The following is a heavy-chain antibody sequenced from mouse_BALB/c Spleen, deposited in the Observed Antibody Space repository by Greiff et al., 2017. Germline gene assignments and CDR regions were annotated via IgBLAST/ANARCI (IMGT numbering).Heavy chain of an antibody. CDR2: ISYSGST. CDR1: GYSITSDYA. J-gene: IGHJ3*01. D-gene: IGHD1-1*01. Sequence: EVMLVESGPGLVKPSQSLSLTCTVTGYSITSDYAWNWIRQFPGNKLEWMGYISYSGSTSYNPSLKSRISITRDTSKNQFFLQLNSVTTEDTATYYCAREDGSSPFAYWGQGTLVTVSA. V-gene: IGHV3-2*02. CDR3: AREDGSSPFAY.